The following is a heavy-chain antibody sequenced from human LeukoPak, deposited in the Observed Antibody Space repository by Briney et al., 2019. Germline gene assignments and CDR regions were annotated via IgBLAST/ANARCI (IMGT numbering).Heavy chain of an antibody. CDR1: GYTFTGYH. V-gene: IGHV1-2*02. CDR2: INPNSGGT. J-gene: IGHJ5*02. Sequence: ASVKVSCKASGYTFTGYHIHWVRQAPGQGLEWMGWINPNSGGTNFGPKFHGRVSMTRDTSINTVYMELSSLRSDDTAVYYCARGLSVVPAAFFDPWGQGTLVTVSS. D-gene: IGHD2-2*01. CDR3: ARGLSVVPAAFFDP.